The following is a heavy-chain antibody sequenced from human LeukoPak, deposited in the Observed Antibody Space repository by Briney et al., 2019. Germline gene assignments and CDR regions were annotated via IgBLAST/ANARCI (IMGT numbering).Heavy chain of an antibody. CDR3: ARVVRGAMDV. J-gene: IGHJ6*02. D-gene: IGHD3-16*01. V-gene: IGHV4-59*08. Sequence: SETLSLTCTVSGDSISSYYWSWIRQPPGKGLEWIGYIFYSGSTNYNPSLKSRVTISVATSKNQFSLTLSSVTAAATALYYCARVVRGAMDVWGQGTMVTVSS. CDR2: IFYSGST. CDR1: GDSISSYY.